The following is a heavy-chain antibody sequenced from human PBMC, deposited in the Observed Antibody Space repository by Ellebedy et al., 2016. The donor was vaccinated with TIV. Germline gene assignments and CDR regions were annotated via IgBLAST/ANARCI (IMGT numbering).Heavy chain of an antibody. Sequence: ASVKVSCKASGYTFTDLYIHWMRQAPGQGLEWMGWINPNSGDTNYVQKFQGRVTMTRDTSISTAYMELSRLRSDDTAVYYCARDVRGVEYQLPNAYYFDYWGQGTLVTVSS. J-gene: IGHJ4*02. CDR2: INPNSGDT. V-gene: IGHV1-2*02. D-gene: IGHD2-2*01. CDR3: ARDVRGVEYQLPNAYYFDY. CDR1: GYTFTDLY.